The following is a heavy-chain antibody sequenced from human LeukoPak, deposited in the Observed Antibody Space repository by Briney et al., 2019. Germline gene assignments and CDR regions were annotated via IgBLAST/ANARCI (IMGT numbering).Heavy chain of an antibody. CDR1: GGSISSSRYY. V-gene: IGHV4-39*07. J-gene: IGHJ3*02. CDR3: AREGPQPLDAFDI. Sequence: SETLSLTCTVSGGSISSSRYYWGWIRQPPGKGLEWIGSIYYSGSTNYNPSLKSRVTISVDTSKNQFSLKLSSVTAADTAVYYCAREGPQPLDAFDIWGQGTMVTVSS. CDR2: IYYSGST.